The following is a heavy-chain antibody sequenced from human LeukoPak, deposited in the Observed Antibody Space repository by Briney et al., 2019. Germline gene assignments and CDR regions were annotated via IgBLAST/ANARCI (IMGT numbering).Heavy chain of an antibody. CDR2: IYSDGST. D-gene: IGHD6-19*01. J-gene: IGHJ4*02. V-gene: IGHV3-53*01. CDR3: ARASSGWQGNYFDY. CDR1: GFTVSSNF. Sequence: GGSLRLSCAASGFTVSSNFMSWVRQAPGKGLEWVSVIYSDGSTYYADSVKGRFIISRDNAKNSLYLQMNSLRAEDTAVYYCARASSGWQGNYFDYWGQGTLVTVSS.